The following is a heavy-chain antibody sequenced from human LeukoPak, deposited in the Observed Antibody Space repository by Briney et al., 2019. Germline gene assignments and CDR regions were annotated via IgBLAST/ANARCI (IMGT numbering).Heavy chain of an antibody. CDR2: ISGSGDNT. CDR1: GFTFSSYV. Sequence: PGGSLRLSCAASGFTFSSYVMSWVRQAPGKGLEWVSSISGSGDNTYYADSVKDRFSISRDNSKTTVSLQMNSLRAEDTAVYYCAKRRGTAVTSAANYWGQGTLVTVSS. D-gene: IGHD4-17*01. J-gene: IGHJ4*02. CDR3: AKRRGTAVTSAANY. V-gene: IGHV3-23*01.